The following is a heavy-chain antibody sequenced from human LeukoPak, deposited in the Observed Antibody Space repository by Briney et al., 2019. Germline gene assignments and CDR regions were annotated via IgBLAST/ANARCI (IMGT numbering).Heavy chain of an antibody. CDR1: GGSISSYY. D-gene: IGHD3-10*01. J-gene: IGHJ6*03. Sequence: PSETLSLTCAVYGGSISSYYWNWIRQPAGKGLEWIGRIYTSGSTNYNPSLKSRVTMSVNTSKNQFSLRLSSVTAADTAVYHCAREACGSGSPYYYYYMDVWGKGTTVTISS. CDR3: AREACGSGSPYYYYYMDV. V-gene: IGHV4-4*07. CDR2: IYTSGST.